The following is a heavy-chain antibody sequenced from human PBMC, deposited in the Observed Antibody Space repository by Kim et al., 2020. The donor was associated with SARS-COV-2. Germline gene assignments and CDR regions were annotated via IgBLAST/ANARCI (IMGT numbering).Heavy chain of an antibody. CDR3: ARHTYYYGTHFDY. J-gene: IGHJ4*02. CDR1: GGSISSSSYY. CDR2: IYYSGST. D-gene: IGHD3-10*01. V-gene: IGHV4-39*01. Sequence: SETLSLTCTVSGGSISSSSYYWGWIRQPPGKGLEWIGSIYYSGSTYYNPSLKSRVTISVDTSKNQFSLKLSSVTAADTAVYYCARHTYYYGTHFDYWGQGTLVTVSS.